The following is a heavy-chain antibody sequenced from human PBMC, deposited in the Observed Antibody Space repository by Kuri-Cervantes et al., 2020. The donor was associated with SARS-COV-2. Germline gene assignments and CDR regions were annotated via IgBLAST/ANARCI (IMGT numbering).Heavy chain of an antibody. CDR1: GFTFSSYW. CDR3: ARGLDTADAFDI. Sequence: GESLKISCAASGFTFSSYWMSWVRQAPGKGLEWVANIKQDGSEKYYVDSVKGRFTISRDNAKNSLYLQMNSLRAEDTAVYYCARGLDTADAFDIWGQGTMVTVSS. J-gene: IGHJ3*02. CDR2: IKQDGSEK. D-gene: IGHD4-17*01. V-gene: IGHV3-7*05.